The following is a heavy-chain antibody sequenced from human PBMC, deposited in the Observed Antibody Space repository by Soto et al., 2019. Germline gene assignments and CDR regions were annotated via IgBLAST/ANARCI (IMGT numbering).Heavy chain of an antibody. Sequence: EVELVESGGGLVKPGGSLTLSCAASGFSFKNAWMNWVRQAPGKGLEWVGRIKNKNDGGTTDYAAFVKGIFTISRDAAAHILSLHMNRLKPEDTGAHVCTRRWFGEISDSWGQGGLVAVSS. D-gene: IGHD3-10*01. CDR1: GFSFKNAW. V-gene: IGHV3-15*07. CDR2: IKNKNDGGTT. J-gene: IGHJ5*01. CDR3: TRRWFGEISDS.